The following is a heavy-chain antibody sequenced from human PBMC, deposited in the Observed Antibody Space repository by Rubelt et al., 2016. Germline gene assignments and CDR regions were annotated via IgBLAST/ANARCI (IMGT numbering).Heavy chain of an antibody. V-gene: IGHV1-18*01. CDR3: ARVRVVAEGFDY. CDR2: ISAYNGNT. Sequence: QVQLVQSGAEVKKPGASVKVSCKASGYTFTSYGISWVRQAPGQGLEWMGWISAYNGNTNYGQKFQCRVTITRDTSASTAYMELSSLRSEDTAVYYCARVRVVAEGFDYWGPGNPGHRLL. J-gene: IGHJ4*02. CDR1: GYTFTSYG. D-gene: IGHD2-15*01.